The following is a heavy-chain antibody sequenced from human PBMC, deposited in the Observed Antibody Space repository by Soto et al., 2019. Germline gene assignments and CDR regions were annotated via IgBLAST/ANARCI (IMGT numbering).Heavy chain of an antibody. CDR3: AKGIRYCHNGVCFYYYGMDV. Sequence: QVQLVESGGGVVQPGRSLRLSCAASGFTFSNYDMHWVRQAPGKGLEWVAVISYDGSNRYYADSVKGRFTISRDNSKNKLYLQMNSLRPEDTAVYYCAKGIRYCHNGVCFYYYGMDVWGQGTTVTVSS. V-gene: IGHV3-30*18. CDR2: ISYDGSNR. D-gene: IGHD2-8*01. J-gene: IGHJ6*02. CDR1: GFTFSNYD.